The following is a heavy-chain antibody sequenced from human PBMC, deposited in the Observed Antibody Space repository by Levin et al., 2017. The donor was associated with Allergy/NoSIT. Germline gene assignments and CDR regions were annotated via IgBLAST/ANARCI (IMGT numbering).Heavy chain of an antibody. V-gene: IGHV3-11*01. D-gene: IGHD2-15*01. CDR3: ARDGYCSGGSCSNNYYYGVDV. CDR2: ISNSGSII. J-gene: IGHJ6*02. Sequence: SCAASGFTFSDYYISWIRQAPGKGLEWVSYISNSGSIIYYADSVKGRFTISRDNAKNSLYLQMNSLRAEDTAVYYCARDGYCSGGSCSNNYYYGVDVWGQGTTVTVSS. CDR1: GFTFSDYY.